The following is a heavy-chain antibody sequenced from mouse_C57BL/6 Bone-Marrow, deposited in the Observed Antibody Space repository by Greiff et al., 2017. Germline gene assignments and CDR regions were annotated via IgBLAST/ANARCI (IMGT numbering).Heavy chain of an antibody. CDR3: ANYGCGFGD. V-gene: IGHV1-82*01. CDR2: IYPGGGDT. J-gene: IGHJ2*01. CDR1: GYAFSSSW. Sequence: QVQLQQSGPELVKPGASVKISCKASGYAFSSSWMNWVKQRPGKGLEWIGRIYPGGGDTNYNGTFKGKATLTADKSSSTAYMQLSKLASEDSAVYFGANYGCGFGDWGQGTTLTVSS. D-gene: IGHD1-1*01.